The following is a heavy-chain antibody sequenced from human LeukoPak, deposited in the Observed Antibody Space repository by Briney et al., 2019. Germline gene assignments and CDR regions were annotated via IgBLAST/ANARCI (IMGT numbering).Heavy chain of an antibody. V-gene: IGHV3-30-3*01. CDR1: GFTFGSYA. CDR2: ISYDGSNK. CDR3: ARASIAAAGTGWYYFDY. J-gene: IGHJ4*02. Sequence: GGSLRLSCAASGFTFGSYAMHWVRQAPGKGLEWVAVISYDGSNKYYADSVKGRFTISRDNSKNTLYLQMNSLRAEDTAVYYCARASIAAAGTGWYYFDYWGQGTLVTVSS. D-gene: IGHD6-13*01.